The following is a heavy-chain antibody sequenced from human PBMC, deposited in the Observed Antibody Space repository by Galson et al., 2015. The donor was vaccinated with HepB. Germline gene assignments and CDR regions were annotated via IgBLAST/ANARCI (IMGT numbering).Heavy chain of an antibody. CDR2: TFYRSKWFN. CDR1: GDSVSSNSAA. V-gene: IGHV6-1*01. D-gene: IGHD3-10*01. Sequence: CAISGDSVSSNSAAWHWIRQSPSRGLEWLGRTFYRSKWFNDYATSVKGRIIIDPDTSNNQVSLQLNSVTPEDTAVYYCARRGRGAFDFWAQGTLVTVSS. J-gene: IGHJ4*02. CDR3: ARRGRGAFDF.